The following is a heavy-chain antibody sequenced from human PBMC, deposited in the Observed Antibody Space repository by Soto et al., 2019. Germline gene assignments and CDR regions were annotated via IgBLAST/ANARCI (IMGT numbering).Heavy chain of an antibody. J-gene: IGHJ6*03. CDR3: ARGGFYFYHMDV. CDR2: IYHSGSF. D-gene: IGHD2-15*01. CDR1: GGSMSPSY. Sequence: PSETLSLTCTVSGGSMSPSYWSWIRQPPGKGLEWIGYIYHSGSFTYNPSLKSRLTISVDKSKNQFSLTLRSVTAADTAVYYCARGGFYFYHMDVWGKGTTVTVSS. V-gene: IGHV4-59*08.